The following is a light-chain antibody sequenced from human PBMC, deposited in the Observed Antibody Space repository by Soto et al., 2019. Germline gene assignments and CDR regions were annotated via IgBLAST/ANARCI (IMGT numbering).Light chain of an antibody. CDR1: SEHSRNA. CDR2: VDSDGSQ. Sequence: QTVVTQSPSASASLGASVRLTCTLSSEHSRNAIAWHQQQPEKGPRYLMKVDSDGSQSKGDGIPDRFSGSSSGVERYLTISSLHSEDEADYYCQTWGTGIHVFGGGTQLTVL. J-gene: IGLJ2*01. CDR3: QTWGTGIHV. V-gene: IGLV4-69*01.